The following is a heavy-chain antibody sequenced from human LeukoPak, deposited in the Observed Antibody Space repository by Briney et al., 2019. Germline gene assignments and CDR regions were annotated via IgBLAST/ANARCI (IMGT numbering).Heavy chain of an antibody. D-gene: IGHD2-2*01. CDR1: GGSFSGYY. J-gene: IGHJ5*02. CDR2: INHSGST. CDR3: ARVRYCSSTSCP. Sequence: PSETLSLTCAVYGGSFSGYYWSWIRQPPGKGLEWIGEINHSGSTNYNPSLKRRVTISVDTSKNQFSLQLSSVTAADTAVYYCARVRYCSSTSCPWGQGTLVTVSS. V-gene: IGHV4-34*01.